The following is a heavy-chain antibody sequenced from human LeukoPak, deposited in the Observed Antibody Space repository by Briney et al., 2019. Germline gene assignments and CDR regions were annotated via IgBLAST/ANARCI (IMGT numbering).Heavy chain of an antibody. V-gene: IGHV4-34*01. CDR1: GGSFSGYY. CDR2: INHSGST. CDR3: ARGGVLWFGELSYYFDY. J-gene: IGHJ4*02. D-gene: IGHD3-10*01. Sequence: PSETLSLTCAVYGGSFSGYYWSWIRQPPGKGLEWIGEINHSGSTNYNPSLKSRVTISVDTSKNQFSLKLSSVTAADTAVYYCARGGVLWFGELSYYFDYWGQGTLVTFSS.